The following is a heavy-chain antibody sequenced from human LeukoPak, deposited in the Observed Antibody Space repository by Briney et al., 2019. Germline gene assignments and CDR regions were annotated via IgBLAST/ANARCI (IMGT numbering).Heavy chain of an antibody. Sequence: PGGSLRLSCAASGFTFSSYWLSWVRQAPGKGLEWVSAISGSGGSTYYADSVKGRFTISRDNSKNTLYLQMNSLRAEDTAVYYCAKDRSLKYYDILTGYYKAGAGFDYWGQGTLVTVSS. CDR3: AKDRSLKYYDILTGYYKAGAGFDY. V-gene: IGHV3-23*01. CDR1: GFTFSSYW. CDR2: ISGSGGST. D-gene: IGHD3-9*01. J-gene: IGHJ4*02.